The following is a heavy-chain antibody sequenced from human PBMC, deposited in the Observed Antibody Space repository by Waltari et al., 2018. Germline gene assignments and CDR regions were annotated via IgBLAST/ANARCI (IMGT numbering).Heavy chain of an antibody. CDR3: ARGGVTYCSSTSCYIGDYFDY. V-gene: IGHV3-30*01. D-gene: IGHD2-2*02. Sequence: QVQLVESGGGVVQPGRSLRLSCAASGFTFSSYAMHWVRQAPGKGLEWVAVISYDGSNKYYADSVKGRFTISRDNSKNTLYLQMNSLRAEDTAVYYCARGGVTYCSSTSCYIGDYFDYWGQGTLVTVSS. CDR2: ISYDGSNK. J-gene: IGHJ4*02. CDR1: GFTFSSYA.